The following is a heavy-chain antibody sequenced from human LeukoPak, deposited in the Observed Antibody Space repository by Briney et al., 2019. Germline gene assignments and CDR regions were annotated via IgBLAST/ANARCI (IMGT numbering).Heavy chain of an antibody. Sequence: GGSLRLSCAASGFTLSSYAMSWVRQAPGTGLEWVSGSTVGGTNTHYADSVKGRFTISRDHSKNMLYLQMNSLRAEDTAIYYCAKDIYAYVTNCFFDYWGQGSLVTVSS. CDR3: AKDIYAYVTNCFFDY. J-gene: IGHJ4*02. CDR2: STVGGTNT. D-gene: IGHD4-17*01. V-gene: IGHV3-23*01. CDR1: GFTLSSYA.